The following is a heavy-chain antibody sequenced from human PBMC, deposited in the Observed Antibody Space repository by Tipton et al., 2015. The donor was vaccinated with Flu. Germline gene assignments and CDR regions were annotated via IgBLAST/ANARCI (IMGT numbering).Heavy chain of an antibody. Sequence: TLSLTCTVSGGSLSSYYWTWIRQPAGKGLEWIGRIYTSEDRKYNPSLRGRLSMSVDASKKEFSLKLNSVTAADTAVYYCAKSTTNYYYYGMDVWGQGTTVTVSS. J-gene: IGHJ6*02. V-gene: IGHV4-4*07. D-gene: IGHD2-8*01. CDR1: GGSLSSYY. CDR3: AKSTTNYYYYGMDV. CDR2: IYTSEDR.